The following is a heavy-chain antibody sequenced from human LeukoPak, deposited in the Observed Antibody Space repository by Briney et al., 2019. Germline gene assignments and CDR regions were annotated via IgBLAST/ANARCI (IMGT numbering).Heavy chain of an antibody. J-gene: IGHJ4*02. CDR3: ARDPATISRSRPDY. V-gene: IGHV3-30-3*01. Sequence: GGSLRLSCAASGFTFSSYAMHWVRQAPGKGLEWVAVISYDGSNKYYADSVKGRFTISRDNSKNTLYLQMNSLRAEDTAVYYCARDPATISRSRPDYWGQGTLVTVSS. D-gene: IGHD3-9*01. CDR2: ISYDGSNK. CDR1: GFTFSSYA.